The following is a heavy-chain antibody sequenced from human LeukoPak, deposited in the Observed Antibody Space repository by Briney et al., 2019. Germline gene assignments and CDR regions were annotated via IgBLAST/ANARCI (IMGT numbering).Heavy chain of an antibody. CDR2: INHSGST. Sequence: SETLSLTCAVYGGSFSGYYWSWIRQPPGKGLEWIGEINHSGSTNYNPSLKSRVTISVDRSKNQFSLKLSSVTAADTAVYYCASSGMGVPAAKGLYWFDPWGQGTLVTVSS. V-gene: IGHV4-34*01. CDR3: ASSGMGVPAAKGLYWFDP. D-gene: IGHD2-2*01. CDR1: GGSFSGYY. J-gene: IGHJ5*02.